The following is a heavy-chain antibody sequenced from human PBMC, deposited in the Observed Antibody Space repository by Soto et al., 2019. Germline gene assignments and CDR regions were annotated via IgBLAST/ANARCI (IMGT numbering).Heavy chain of an antibody. CDR1: GYTFTIYW. CDR2: IYPSDSDT. CDR3: ARPANTVADHFDL. Sequence: ESLIISCQVSGYTFTIYWIGLVRQMPGKGLEWMGIIYPSDSDTRYSPSFQGQVTISADQSINTAYLQWDSLKASDTAIYYCARPANTVADHFDLWGQGTPVTVSS. D-gene: IGHD4-17*01. V-gene: IGHV5-51*01. J-gene: IGHJ4*02.